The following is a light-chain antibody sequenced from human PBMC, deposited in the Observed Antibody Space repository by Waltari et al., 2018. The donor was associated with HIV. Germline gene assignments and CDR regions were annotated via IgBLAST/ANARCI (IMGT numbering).Light chain of an antibody. CDR1: SSDVGGYNY. V-gene: IGLV2-14*01. CDR2: EVS. CDR3: SSYSSSNRV. Sequence: QSALTQPASVSGSPGQSITISCTGTSSDVGGYNYVPWYQHPPGKAPKLMIFEVSNRPSGVSNRFSGSKSGNTASLTISGLQAEDEADYYCSSYSSSNRVFGGGTKLTVL. J-gene: IGLJ2*01.